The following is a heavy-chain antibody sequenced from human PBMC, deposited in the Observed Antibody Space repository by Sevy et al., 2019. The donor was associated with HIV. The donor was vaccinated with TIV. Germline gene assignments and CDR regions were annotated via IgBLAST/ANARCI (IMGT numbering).Heavy chain of an antibody. CDR1: GFTFSSYN. CDR3: ARDWLPADLYGMDV. Sequence: GVSLRLSCAASGFTFSSYNMNWVRQAPGKGLEWVSSITASANYIYYADSVKGRFTISRDNAKKSLYLQMNSLRAEDTAVYYCARDWLPADLYGMDVWGQGTTVTVSS. D-gene: IGHD2-2*01. CDR2: ITASANYI. V-gene: IGHV3-21*01. J-gene: IGHJ6*02.